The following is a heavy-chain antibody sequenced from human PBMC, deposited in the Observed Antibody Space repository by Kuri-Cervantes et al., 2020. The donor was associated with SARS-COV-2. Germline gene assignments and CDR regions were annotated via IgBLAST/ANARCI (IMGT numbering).Heavy chain of an antibody. CDR1: GFTFGDYA. CDR3: ARYCTSISCESAIDF. D-gene: IGHD2-2*01. CDR2: VRQDGRDK. Sequence: GESLKISCTASGFTFGDYAMSWFRQAPGKGLDWVANVRQDGRDKYYGDSVKGRFTISRDNTKNSLYLQMDSLTAEDTVVYYCARYCTSISCESAIDFWGQGTLVTVSS. J-gene: IGHJ4*02. V-gene: IGHV3-7*03.